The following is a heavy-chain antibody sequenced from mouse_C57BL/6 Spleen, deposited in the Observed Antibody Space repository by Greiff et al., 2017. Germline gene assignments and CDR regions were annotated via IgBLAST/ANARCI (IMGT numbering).Heavy chain of an antibody. D-gene: IGHD2-1*01. CDR2: IDPANGNT. CDR1: GFNIKNTY. CDR3: ARSYYYGNSHFDY. V-gene: IGHV14-3*01. Sequence: EVKLMESVAELVRPGASVKLSCTASGFNIKNTYMHWVKQRPEQGLEWIGRIDPANGNTTYAPKFQGKATITADTSSITAYLQLSSLTSEDTAIYYSARSYYYGNSHFDYGCQGTTLTVSS. J-gene: IGHJ2*01.